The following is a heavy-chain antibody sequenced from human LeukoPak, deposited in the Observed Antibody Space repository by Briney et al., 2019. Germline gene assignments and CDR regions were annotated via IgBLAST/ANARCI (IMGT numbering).Heavy chain of an antibody. CDR1: GGSFSGYY. V-gene: IGHV4-34*01. Sequence: PSETLSLTCAVYGGSFSGYYWSWIRQPPGKGLEWIGEINHSGSTNYNPSLKSRVTISVDTSKNQFSLKLSSVTAADTAVYYCARDPSTYYYDSSGYPPGAFDIWGQGTMVTVSS. D-gene: IGHD3-22*01. J-gene: IGHJ3*02. CDR2: INHSGST. CDR3: ARDPSTYYYDSSGYPPGAFDI.